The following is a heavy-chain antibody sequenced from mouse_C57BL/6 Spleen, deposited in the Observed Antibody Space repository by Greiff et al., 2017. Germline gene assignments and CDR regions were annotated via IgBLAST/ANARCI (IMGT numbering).Heavy chain of an antibody. Sequence: EVQLQQSGPELVKPGASVKISCKASGYSFTGYYMNWVKQSPEKSLEWIGEINPSTGGTTYNQKFKAKATLTVDKSSSTAYMQLKSLTSEDSAVYYCAREEIYYGKGYWGQGTTLTVSS. V-gene: IGHV1-42*01. J-gene: IGHJ2*01. CDR1: GYSFTGYY. CDR2: INPSTGGT. D-gene: IGHD1-1*01. CDR3: AREEIYYGKGY.